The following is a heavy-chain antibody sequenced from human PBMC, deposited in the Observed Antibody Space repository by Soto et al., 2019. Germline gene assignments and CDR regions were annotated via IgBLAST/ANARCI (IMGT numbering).Heavy chain of an antibody. D-gene: IGHD4-17*01. CDR3: GRASLNGYGDFRYFDY. CDR1: GGSISSYY. CDR2: IYYSGST. Sequence: SDTLSLTCTVSGGSISSYYWSWIRQPPGKGLEWIGYIYYSGSTNYNPSLKSRVTISVDTSKNQFSLTLTSVTAADPALHYFGRASLNGYGDFRYFDYWGQGTLVTVS. J-gene: IGHJ4*02. V-gene: IGHV4-59*01.